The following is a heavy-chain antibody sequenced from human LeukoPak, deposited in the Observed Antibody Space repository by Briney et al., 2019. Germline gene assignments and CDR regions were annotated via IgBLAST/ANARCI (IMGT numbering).Heavy chain of an antibody. V-gene: IGHV3-23*01. CDR2: ISGSGGST. D-gene: IGHD3-22*01. CDR3: AKVIFSGPYYYDSSGYY. J-gene: IGHJ4*02. Sequence: GGSLRLSCAASGFTFSDYYMSWIRQAPGKGLEWVSAISGSGGSTYYADSVKGRFTISRDNSKNTLYLQMNSLRAEDTAVYYCAKVIFSGPYYYDSSGYYWGQGTLVTVSS. CDR1: GFTFSDYY.